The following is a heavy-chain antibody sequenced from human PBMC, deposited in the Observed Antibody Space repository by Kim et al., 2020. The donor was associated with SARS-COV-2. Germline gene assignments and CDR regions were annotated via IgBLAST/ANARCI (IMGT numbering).Heavy chain of an antibody. CDR1: GFTFSNAW. Sequence: GGSLRLSCAASGFTFSNAWMSWVRQAPGKGLEWVGRIKSKTDGGTTDYAAPVKGRFTISRDDSKNTLYLQMNSLKTEDTAVYYCTSHFLFVGGDCFDYWGQGTLVTVSS. CDR2: IKSKTDGGTT. J-gene: IGHJ4*02. D-gene: IGHD2-21*01. V-gene: IGHV3-15*01. CDR3: TSHFLFVGGDCFDY.